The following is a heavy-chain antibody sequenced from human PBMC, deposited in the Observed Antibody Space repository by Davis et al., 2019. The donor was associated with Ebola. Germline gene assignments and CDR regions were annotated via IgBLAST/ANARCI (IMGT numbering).Heavy chain of an antibody. V-gene: IGHV3-21*01. CDR1: GFTISSYS. Sequence: GGSLRLSCAASGFTISSYSMNWVRQAPGKGLEWVSSISSSSTYIYYADSVKGRFTISRDNAKNSLYLQMNSLRAEDTAVYYCTRDLELSGGMDVWGQGTTVTVSS. J-gene: IGHJ6*02. CDR3: TRDLELSGGMDV. CDR2: ISSSSTYI. D-gene: IGHD3-16*02.